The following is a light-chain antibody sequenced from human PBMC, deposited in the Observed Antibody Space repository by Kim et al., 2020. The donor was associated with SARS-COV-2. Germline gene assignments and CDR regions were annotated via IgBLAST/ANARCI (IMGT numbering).Light chain of an antibody. CDR2: YKSDSNK. CDR3: AIWYSNTWV. J-gene: IGLJ3*02. V-gene: IGLV5-39*01. CDR1: SGISIAIYN. Sequence: FTRTFRSGISIAIYNIYWYQQKPGSLPQFLLRYKSDSNKQQASGVPSRFSSSKDASTEAGLLVISGLQSQDKADYYCAIWYSNTWVFGGGTKLTDL.